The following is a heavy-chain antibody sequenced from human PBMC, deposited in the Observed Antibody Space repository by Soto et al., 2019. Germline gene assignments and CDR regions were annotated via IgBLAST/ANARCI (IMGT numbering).Heavy chain of an antibody. CDR2: IYSNDDT. V-gene: IGHV4-39*06. Sequence: PSETLSLTCTVSGGSVSSNSYSWGWVRQSPGKGLEWIGTIYSNDDTHYNTSLLSRVNISVDTSKNEFTLRINSVTAADTAVYYCARDLWGYCGTDCYPLDVWGQGTTVT. CDR1: GGSVSSNSYS. J-gene: IGHJ6*02. CDR3: ARDLWGYCGTDCYPLDV. D-gene: IGHD2-21*02.